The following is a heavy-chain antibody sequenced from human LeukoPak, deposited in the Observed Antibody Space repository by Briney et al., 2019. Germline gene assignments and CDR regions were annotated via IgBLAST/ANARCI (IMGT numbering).Heavy chain of an antibody. D-gene: IGHD3-3*01. CDR2: IYPGDSDT. V-gene: IGHV5-51*01. Sequence: GESLKISCKGSGYSFTSYWIGWVRQMPGKGLEWMGIIYPGDSDTRYSPSFQGQVTISADKSISTAYLQWSSLKASDTAMYYCARHVRAYDFWSGCQNWFDPWGQGTLVTVSS. J-gene: IGHJ5*02. CDR1: GYSFTSYW. CDR3: ARHVRAYDFWSGCQNWFDP.